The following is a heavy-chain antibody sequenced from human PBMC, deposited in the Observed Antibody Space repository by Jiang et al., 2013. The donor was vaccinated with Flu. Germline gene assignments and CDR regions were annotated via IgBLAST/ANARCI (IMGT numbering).Heavy chain of an antibody. Sequence: SQTLSLTCAISGDSVSSNSAAWSWIRQSPSRGLEWLGRTYYRSNWYSEYVVSVKSRITFNVDTSKNQFSLQLNSVTPEDTAVYYCARGRQDRNNFDYWGQGTRVTVSS. V-gene: IGHV6-1*01. CDR2: TYYRSNWYS. CDR3: ARGRQDRNNFDY. CDR1: GDSVSSNSAA. J-gene: IGHJ4*02.